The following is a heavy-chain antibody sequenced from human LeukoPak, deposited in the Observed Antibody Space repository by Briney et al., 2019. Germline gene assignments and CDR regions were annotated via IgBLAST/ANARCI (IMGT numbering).Heavy chain of an antibody. V-gene: IGHV3-11*01. CDR1: GFTFSDYY. CDR2: ISSSGSTI. Sequence: PGGSLRLSCAASGFTFSDYYMSWVRQAPGKGLEWVSYISSSGSTIYYADSVKGRFTISRDNAKNSLYLQMNSLRAEDTAVYYCARDGDYGDYGFGDYYYYMDVWGKGTTVTIS. J-gene: IGHJ6*03. CDR3: ARDGDYGDYGFGDYYYYMDV. D-gene: IGHD4-17*01.